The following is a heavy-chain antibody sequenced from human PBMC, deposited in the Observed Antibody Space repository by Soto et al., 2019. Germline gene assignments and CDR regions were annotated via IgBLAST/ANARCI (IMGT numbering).Heavy chain of an antibody. D-gene: IGHD3-22*01. J-gene: IGHJ2*01. CDR3: ARDTRSFYDESSGYFDL. CDR1: GGSISSGGYY. V-gene: IGHV4-31*03. CDR2: IYYSGAT. Sequence: QVQLQESGPGLVKPSQTLSLTCTVSGGSISSGGYYWSWIRQHPANVLECVGYIYYSGATYYNPSLQSRVTLSVDPSKKQCSLKVTSVTAADTAVYYCARDTRSFYDESSGYFDLWGRGTLVTVSS.